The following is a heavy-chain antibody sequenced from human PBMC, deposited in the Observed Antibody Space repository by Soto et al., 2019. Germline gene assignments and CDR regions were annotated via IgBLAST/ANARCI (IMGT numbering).Heavy chain of an antibody. J-gene: IGHJ4*02. CDR3: ARGYSSSSAAFDY. CDR2: ISYDATNK. D-gene: IGHD6-13*01. V-gene: IGHV3-30-3*01. CDR1: GFTFSSYA. Sequence: QVQLVESGGGVVQPGRSLRLSCAASGFTFSSYAIHWVRQAPGKGLEWVAIISYDATNKYYADSVKGRFTISRDNSKNPLYLQMNSMRAEDTAVYYCARGYSSSSAAFDYWGQGTLLTVSS.